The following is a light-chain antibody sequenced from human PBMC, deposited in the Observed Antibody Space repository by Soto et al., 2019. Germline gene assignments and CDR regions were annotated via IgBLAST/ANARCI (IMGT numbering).Light chain of an antibody. V-gene: IGLV2-14*01. CDR2: DVS. CDR3: SSYTSSSTQV. Sequence: QSVLTQPASVSGSPGQSITISCTGTSSDVGGYNYVSWYQQHPGKAPKLMFYDVSNRPSGVSNRFSGSKSGNTASLTISGLQAEDEADYYCSSYTSSSTQVFGTGTKLTVL. J-gene: IGLJ1*01. CDR1: SSDVGGYNY.